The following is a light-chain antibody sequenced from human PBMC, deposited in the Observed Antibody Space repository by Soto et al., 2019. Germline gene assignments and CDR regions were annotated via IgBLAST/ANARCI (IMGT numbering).Light chain of an antibody. CDR1: QSISSW. CDR2: KAS. J-gene: IGKJ1*01. CDR3: QQYNSYSR. V-gene: IGKV1-5*03. Sequence: DIPMTRSPSTLSASVGDRVTITCRASQSISSWLAWYQQKPGKAPKLLIYKASSLESGVPSRFSGSGSGTEFTLTISSLQPDDFATYYCQQYNSYSRFGQGTKVEIK.